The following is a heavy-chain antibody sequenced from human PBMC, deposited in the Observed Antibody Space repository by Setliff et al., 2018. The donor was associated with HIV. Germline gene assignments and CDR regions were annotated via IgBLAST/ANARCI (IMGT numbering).Heavy chain of an antibody. CDR3: ARRGGLVRGVITYYYMDV. D-gene: IGHD3-10*01. V-gene: IGHV4-39*01. CDR1: GGSFSNSYYF. J-gene: IGHJ6*03. Sequence: SETLSLTCTVSGGSFSNSYYFWGWIRQPPGKRLEWIGSIYHNGSTYSTPSLKSRVTISVDTSKNQFSLKLSSVTAADTAMYYCARRGGLVRGVITYYYMDVWGIGTTVTVSS. CDR2: IYHNGST.